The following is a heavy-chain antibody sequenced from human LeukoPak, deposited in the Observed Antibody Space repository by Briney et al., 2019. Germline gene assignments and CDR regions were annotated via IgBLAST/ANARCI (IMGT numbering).Heavy chain of an antibody. D-gene: IGHD4-17*01. Sequence: GGSLRLSCAASGFSFSRYSLSWVRQAPGKGLEWISLISSSTTYIYYADSVKGRFTISRDNAKNSVFLQMNSLRAEDTAVYYCAKDDYGDYEGGFDYWGQGTLVTVSS. CDR2: ISSSTTYI. J-gene: IGHJ4*02. CDR1: GFSFSRYS. V-gene: IGHV3-21*04. CDR3: AKDDYGDYEGGFDY.